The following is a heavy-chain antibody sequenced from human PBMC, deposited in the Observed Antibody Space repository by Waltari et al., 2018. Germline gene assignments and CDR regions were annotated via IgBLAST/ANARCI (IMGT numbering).Heavy chain of an antibody. CDR1: GGTFSSYA. CDR3: AKDNMSRTKYYYYGMDV. D-gene: IGHD2-2*01. CDR2: KSNDGSDK. V-gene: IGHV3-30*04. Sequence: QVQLVQSGAEVTTPGSSVKVSCKASGGTFSSYAISWVRQAPGKGLEGGAVKSNDGSDKYYADSVKGRFTISRDNPKNTLYLQMNSLRGEDTAIYYCAKDNMSRTKYYYYGMDVWGQGTTVTVSS. J-gene: IGHJ6*02.